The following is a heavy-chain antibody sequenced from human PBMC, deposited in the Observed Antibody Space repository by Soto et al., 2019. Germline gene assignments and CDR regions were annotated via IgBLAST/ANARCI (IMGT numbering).Heavy chain of an antibody. CDR3: ASGIWYYDSSGYYPFDY. D-gene: IGHD3-22*01. CDR1: GGSVSSGSYY. V-gene: IGHV4-61*01. J-gene: IGHJ4*02. CDR2: IYYSGST. Sequence: KPSETLSLTCTVSGGSVSSGSYYWSWIRQPPGKGLEWIGYIYYSGSTNYNPSLKSRVTISVDTSKNQFSLKLSSVTAADTAVYYCASGIWYYDSSGYYPFDYWGQGTLVTVSS.